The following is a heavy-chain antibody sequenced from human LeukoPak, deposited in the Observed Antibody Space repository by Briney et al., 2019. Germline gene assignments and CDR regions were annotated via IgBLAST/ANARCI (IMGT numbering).Heavy chain of an antibody. V-gene: IGHV3-23*01. Sequence: GGSLRLSCAASGFTFSSYAMSWVRQAPGKGLEWVSAISGSGGSTYYADSVKGRFTISRDNSKNTLYLQMNSLRAEDTAVYYCAKAAAGTTDPYYYYYGMDVWGRGTTVTVSS. J-gene: IGHJ6*02. CDR3: AKAAAGTTDPYYYYYGMDV. CDR1: GFTFSSYA. CDR2: ISGSGGST. D-gene: IGHD6-13*01.